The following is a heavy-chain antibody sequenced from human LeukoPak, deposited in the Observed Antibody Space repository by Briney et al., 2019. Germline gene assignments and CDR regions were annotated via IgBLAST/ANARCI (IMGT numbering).Heavy chain of an antibody. J-gene: IGHJ4*02. V-gene: IGHV3-21*01. Sequence: PGGSLRLSCAASGFTFSSYTMNWVRQAPGKGLEWVSSISSTTIYKYYADSVKGRFTISRDNGKNSLYLQMDSLRAEDTAVYYCARDSSGWYGGYFDYWGQGALVTVSS. D-gene: IGHD6-19*01. CDR2: ISSTTIYK. CDR1: GFTFSSYT. CDR3: ARDSSGWYGGYFDY.